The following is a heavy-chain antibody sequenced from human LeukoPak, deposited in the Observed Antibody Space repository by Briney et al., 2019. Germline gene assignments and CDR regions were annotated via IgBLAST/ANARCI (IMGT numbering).Heavy chain of an antibody. CDR1: GGSIGSSSYY. CDR3: VRQSGRFRNYYYYMDV. V-gene: IGHV4-39*01. Sequence: PSETLSLTCTVSGGSIGSSSYYWGWIRQPPGKGLEWIGSIYYSGSTYYNPSLKSRVTISVDTSKNQFSLKLSSVTAADTAVYYCVRQSGRFRNYYYYMDVWGKGTTVTVSS. J-gene: IGHJ6*03. CDR2: IYYSGST. D-gene: IGHD3-10*01.